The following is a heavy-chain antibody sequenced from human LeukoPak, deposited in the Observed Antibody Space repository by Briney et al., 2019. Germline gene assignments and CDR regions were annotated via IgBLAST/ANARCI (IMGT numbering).Heavy chain of an antibody. J-gene: IGHJ4*02. CDR1: GFTFSSYG. CDR3: AKSDGITIFA. V-gene: IGHV3-33*06. Sequence: PGRSLRLSCAASGFTFSSYGMHWVRQAPGKGLEWVAVIWYDGSNKYYADSVKGRFTTSRDNSKNTLYLQMNSLRAEDTAVYYCAKSDGITIFAWGQGTLVTVSS. D-gene: IGHD3-3*01. CDR2: IWYDGSNK.